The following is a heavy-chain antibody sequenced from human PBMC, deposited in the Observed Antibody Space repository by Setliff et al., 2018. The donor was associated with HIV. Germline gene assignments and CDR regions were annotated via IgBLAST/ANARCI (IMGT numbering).Heavy chain of an antibody. V-gene: IGHV4-39*07. Sequence: SETLSLTCAVSGGSISRSNYYWSWIRQSPGKELEWIGSINYSGTTYYNPSLKSRVTISLDTSKNQFSLKVRSVTAADSAVDYCARPGVSVCEKDGLDVWGQGTTVTVSS. D-gene: IGHD2-8*01. J-gene: IGHJ6*02. CDR1: GGSISRSNYY. CDR2: INYSGTT. CDR3: ARPGVSVCEKDGLDV.